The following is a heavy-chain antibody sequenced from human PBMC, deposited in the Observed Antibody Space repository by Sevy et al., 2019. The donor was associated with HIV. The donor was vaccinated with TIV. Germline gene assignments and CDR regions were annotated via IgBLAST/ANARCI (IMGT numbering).Heavy chain of an antibody. Sequence: GGSLRLSCAASGFTVSSNSMSWVRQTPGKGLEWVSIIYSGGNTYYADSVKGRFTISRDNSKNMLYLQMNSLRAEDTAVYYCARGVYSSNWYFSVWGQGPLVTVSS. D-gene: IGHD6-13*01. J-gene: IGHJ4*02. CDR1: GFTVSSNS. CDR3: ARGVYSSNWYFSV. CDR2: IYSGGNT. V-gene: IGHV3-53*01.